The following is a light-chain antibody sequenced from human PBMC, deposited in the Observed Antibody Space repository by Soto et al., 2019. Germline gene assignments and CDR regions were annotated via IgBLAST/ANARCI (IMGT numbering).Light chain of an antibody. Sequence: QSALTQPASLSGSPGQSITISCTGTSSDIGAYDYVSWFQQHPGKAPKLMISEVNNRPSGVSNRFSGAKSGNTAYLTMSGLQVEDEAEYFCLSFTTSSTHVFGTGTKLTVL. V-gene: IGLV2-14*01. CDR3: LSFTTSSTHV. CDR2: EVN. CDR1: SSDIGAYDY. J-gene: IGLJ1*01.